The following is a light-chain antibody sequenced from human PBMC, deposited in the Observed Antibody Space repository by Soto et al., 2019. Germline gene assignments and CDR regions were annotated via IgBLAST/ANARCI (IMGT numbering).Light chain of an antibody. V-gene: IGKV1-5*01. J-gene: IGKJ3*01. CDR3: HQYNSHPFT. CDR1: ERIRSW. Sequence: DIQITESPPTLSSSVGDIVTITCRASERIRSWLALYQEKPGKASKILIYDASSLESGARSRFSGSGSGTEFPLTISSLQPDDFSTYYRHQYNSHPFTFGHGTKVDIK. CDR2: DAS.